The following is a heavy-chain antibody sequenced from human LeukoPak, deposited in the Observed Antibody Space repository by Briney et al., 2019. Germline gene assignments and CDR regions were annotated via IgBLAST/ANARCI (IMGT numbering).Heavy chain of an antibody. CDR3: TRDRYGGYDYAY. J-gene: IGHJ4*02. Sequence: PGRSLRLSCTGSGFTFADYAVSWVRQAPGRGLEWVGLIRGKAYGGTPEYAASVKDRFIISRDDSKSIGYLQMNSLKTEDTAVYYCTRDRYGGYDYAYWGQGTLVTVSS. D-gene: IGHD5-12*01. CDR1: GFTFADYA. CDR2: IRGKAYGGTP. V-gene: IGHV3-49*04.